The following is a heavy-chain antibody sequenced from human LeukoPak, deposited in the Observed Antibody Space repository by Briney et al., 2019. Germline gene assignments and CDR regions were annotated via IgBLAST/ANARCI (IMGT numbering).Heavy chain of an antibody. D-gene: IGHD6-19*01. CDR2: TYYRSKWDN. J-gene: IGHJ4*02. CDR1: GDSVSSNSAA. CDR3: ARESQGSGSGWFNGYLDH. Sequence: SQTFSLTCAISGDSVSSNSAAWNWIRQSPSRGLEWLGRTYYRSKWDNDYAVSVTGRITINPDTSKNQFSLHLNSVTPEDTAVYFCARESQGSGSGWFNGYLDHWGQGALVTVSS. V-gene: IGHV6-1*01.